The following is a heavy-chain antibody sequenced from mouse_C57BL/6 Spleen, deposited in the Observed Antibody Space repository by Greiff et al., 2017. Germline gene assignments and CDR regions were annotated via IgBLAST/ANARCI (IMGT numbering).Heavy chain of an antibody. CDR1: GYTFTSYW. V-gene: IGHV1-59*01. Sequence: QVQLLQPGAELVRPGTSVKLSCKASGYTFTSYWMHWVKQRPGQGLEWIGVIDPSDSYTNYNQKFKGQATLTVDTSSSTAYMQLSSRTSEESAVYYCARARKGNYFAYWGQGTTLTVSA. J-gene: IGHJ2*01. CDR2: IDPSDSYT. CDR3: ARARKGNYFAY.